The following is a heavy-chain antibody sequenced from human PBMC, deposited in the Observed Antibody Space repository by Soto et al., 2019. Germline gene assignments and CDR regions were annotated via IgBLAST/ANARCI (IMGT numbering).Heavy chain of an antibody. D-gene: IGHD3-22*01. CDR2: IYHSGST. Sequence: SETLSLTCAVSGGSISSGGYSWSWIRQPPGKGLEWIGYIYHSGSTYYNPSLKSRVTISVDRSKNQFSLKLSSVTAADTAVYYCARDQYYYDSSGYYYAYYFDYWGQGTLVTVSS. V-gene: IGHV4-30-2*01. CDR3: ARDQYYYDSSGYYYAYYFDY. CDR1: GGSISSGGYS. J-gene: IGHJ4*02.